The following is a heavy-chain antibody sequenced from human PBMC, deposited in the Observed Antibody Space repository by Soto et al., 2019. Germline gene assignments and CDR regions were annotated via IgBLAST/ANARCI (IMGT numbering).Heavy chain of an antibody. J-gene: IGHJ6*02. V-gene: IGHV1-69*13. CDR3: ARGGQQLVYYGMDV. D-gene: IGHD6-13*01. CDR1: GGTFSSYA. CDR2: IIPIFGTA. Sequence: ASVKVSCKASGGTFSSYAISWVRQAPGQGLEWMGGIIPIFGTANYAQKFQGRVTITADESTSTAYMELSSLRSEDTAVYYCARGGQQLVYYGMDVWGQGTTVTVSS.